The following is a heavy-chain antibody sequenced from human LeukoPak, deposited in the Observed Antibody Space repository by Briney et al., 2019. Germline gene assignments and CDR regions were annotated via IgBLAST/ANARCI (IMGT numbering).Heavy chain of an antibody. CDR1: GFTFSSYG. CDR2: IWYDGSNK. Sequence: GGPLRLSCAASGFTFSSYGMHWVRQAPGKGLEWVAVIWYDGSNKYYADSVKGRFTISRDNSKNTLYLQMNSLRAEDTAVYYCAREVAAAGDNYYYYYGMDVWGKGTTVTVSS. D-gene: IGHD6-13*01. CDR3: AREVAAAGDNYYYYYGMDV. J-gene: IGHJ6*04. V-gene: IGHV3-33*01.